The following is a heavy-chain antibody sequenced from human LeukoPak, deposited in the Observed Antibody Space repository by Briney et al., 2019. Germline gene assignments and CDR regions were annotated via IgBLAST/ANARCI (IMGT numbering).Heavy chain of an antibody. D-gene: IGHD2-15*01. CDR3: ARETVVAETFDY. V-gene: IGHV4-59*01. CDR1: GGSISSYY. Sequence: SETLSLTXTVSGGSISSYYWSWIWQPPGKGLEWIGYIYYSGSTNYNPSLKSRVTISVDTSKNQFSLKLSSVTAADTAVYYCARETVVAETFDYWGQGTLVTVSS. J-gene: IGHJ4*02. CDR2: IYYSGST.